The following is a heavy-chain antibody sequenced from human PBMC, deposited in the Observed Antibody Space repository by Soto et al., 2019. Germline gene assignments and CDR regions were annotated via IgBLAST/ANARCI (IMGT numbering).Heavy chain of an antibody. CDR1: GYTFTSYD. CDR2: MNPNSGNT. CDR3: ARDLVGYYDFWSSYRYYYYYYMDV. Sequence: GASVKVSCKASGYTFTSYDINWVRQATGQGLEWMGWMNPNSGNTGYAQKFQGRVTMTRNTSISTAYMELSSLRSEDTAVYYCARDLVGYYDFWSSYRYYYYYYMDVWGKGTTVTVSS. D-gene: IGHD3-3*01. V-gene: IGHV1-8*01. J-gene: IGHJ6*03.